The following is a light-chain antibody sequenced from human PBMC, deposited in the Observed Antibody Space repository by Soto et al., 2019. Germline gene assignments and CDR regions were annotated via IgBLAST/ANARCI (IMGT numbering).Light chain of an antibody. CDR3: CSYAGSSTFLYV. CDR2: EVS. CDR1: SSDVGSYNL. V-gene: IGLV2-23*02. Sequence: QSVLTQPASVSGSPGQSITISCTGTSSDVGSYNLVSWYQQHPGKAPKLMIYEVSKRPSGVSNRFSGSKSGNTASLTISGLQAEDEADYYCCSYAGSSTFLYVFGTGP. J-gene: IGLJ1*01.